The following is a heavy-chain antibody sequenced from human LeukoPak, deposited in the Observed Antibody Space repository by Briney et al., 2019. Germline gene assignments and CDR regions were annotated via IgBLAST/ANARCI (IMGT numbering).Heavy chain of an antibody. Sequence: GGTLRLSCAASGFTFSSYGMHWVRQAPGKGLEWVAVISYDGSNKYYADSVKGRFTISRDNSKNTLYLQMNSLRAEDTAVYYCARDLRYFDWLRGVGFDYWGQGTLVTVSS. CDR1: GFTFSSYG. CDR3: ARDLRYFDWLRGVGFDY. D-gene: IGHD3-9*01. CDR2: ISYDGSNK. V-gene: IGHV3-30*19. J-gene: IGHJ4*02.